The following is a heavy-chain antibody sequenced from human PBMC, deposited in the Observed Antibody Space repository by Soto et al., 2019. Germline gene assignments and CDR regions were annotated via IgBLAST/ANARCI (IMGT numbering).Heavy chain of an antibody. Sequence: QVQLVQSGAEVKKPGASVKVSCKASGYPFTNFYMHWLRQAPGQGLEWMGVIEPSDGSTIYAQKFQGRVTMTRDTSTSAVYMELSSLRAEDTALYYCERVGAYSDYWIGYYTSLDYWGQGTLVTVSS. V-gene: IGHV1-46*01. J-gene: IGHJ4*02. CDR3: ERVGAYSDYWIGYYTSLDY. CDR1: GYPFTNFY. CDR2: IEPSDGST. D-gene: IGHD3-3*01.